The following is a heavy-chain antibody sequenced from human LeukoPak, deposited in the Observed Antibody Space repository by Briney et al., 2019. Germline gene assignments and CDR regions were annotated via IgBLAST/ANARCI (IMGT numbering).Heavy chain of an antibody. V-gene: IGHV3-48*03. CDR2: IDTSGDTI. CDR1: GFTFSTFE. J-gene: IGHJ4*02. CDR3: ARNGYFNY. Sequence: GGSLRLSCAASGFTFSTFEMNWVRQAPEKGLEWVSYIDTSGDTIYYADSVKGRFTIPRDNAKNSLYLQMNSLRAEDTAVYYCARNGYFNYWGQGTLVTVSS. D-gene: IGHD1-14*01.